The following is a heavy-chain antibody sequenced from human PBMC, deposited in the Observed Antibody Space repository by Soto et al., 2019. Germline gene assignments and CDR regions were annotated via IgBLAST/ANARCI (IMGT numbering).Heavy chain of an antibody. V-gene: IGHV3-7*04. CDR1: GLTFSSYW. CDR3: ARDGDGYNRVAFDI. D-gene: IGHD5-12*01. CDR2: IKEDGTEI. J-gene: IGHJ3*02. Sequence: EVQVVESGGGLVQPGGSLRLSCEASGLTFSSYWMSWVRQAPGKGLEWVAIIKEDGTEIYYVDSVKGRFTISRDNAKNSLYLQMNSLRAEDTAVYYCARDGDGYNRVAFDIWGQGTMVTVSS.